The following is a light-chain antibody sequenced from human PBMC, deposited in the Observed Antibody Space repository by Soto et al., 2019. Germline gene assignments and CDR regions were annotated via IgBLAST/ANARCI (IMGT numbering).Light chain of an antibody. CDR2: DVS. CDR3: CSYAGSLDV. Sequence: QSVLTQPRSVSGSPGQSVTISCTGTSSDVGGYNYVSWYQQHPGKAPKLTIYDVSKRPSGVPDRFSGSKSGNTASLTISGLQAEDEADYYCCSYAGSLDVFGTGTKLTVL. V-gene: IGLV2-11*01. J-gene: IGLJ1*01. CDR1: SSDVGGYNY.